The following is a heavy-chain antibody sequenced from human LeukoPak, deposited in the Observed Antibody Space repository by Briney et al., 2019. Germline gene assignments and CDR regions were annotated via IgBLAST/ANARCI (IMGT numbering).Heavy chain of an antibody. CDR3: ARFYSGYDLPYFDY. V-gene: IGHV4-61*05. J-gene: IGHJ4*02. D-gene: IGHD5-12*01. CDR2: IYYSGST. Sequence: SETLSLTCTVSGGSISSSNYYWSWIRQPPGKGLEWIGYIYYSGSTNYNPSLKSRVTISVDTSKNQFSLKLSSVTAADTAVYYCARFYSGYDLPYFDYWGQGTLVTVSS. CDR1: GGSISSSNYY.